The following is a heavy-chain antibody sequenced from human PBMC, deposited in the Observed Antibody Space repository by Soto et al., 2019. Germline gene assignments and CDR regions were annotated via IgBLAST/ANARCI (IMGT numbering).Heavy chain of an antibody. D-gene: IGHD4-17*01. CDR2: IYHSGST. Sequence: QMQLQESGSGLVKPSQTLSLTCAVSGGSISSGGYSWSWIRQPPGKGLESIGYIYHSGSTSYNPSLKSRVTISVDRPKNQCSRKLSSVTAADTAVYYRARGMTTVTTFGYWGQGTLVTVSS. V-gene: IGHV4-30-2*01. CDR1: GGSISSGGYS. J-gene: IGHJ4*02. CDR3: ARGMTTVTTFGY.